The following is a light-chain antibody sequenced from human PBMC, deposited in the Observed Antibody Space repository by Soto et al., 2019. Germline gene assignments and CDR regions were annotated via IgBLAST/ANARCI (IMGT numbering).Light chain of an antibody. CDR3: QERDAFWT. Sequence: EIQMTPAPSSLSASVGDRVTITCRASQSISRYLNWYQHKPGKAPNLLIYAASSLQSVVPSRFSGSGSGADFTLTISGLQPEDFTTYYCQERDAFWTYG. J-gene: IGKJ1*01. CDR1: QSISRY. V-gene: IGKV1-39*01. CDR2: AAS.